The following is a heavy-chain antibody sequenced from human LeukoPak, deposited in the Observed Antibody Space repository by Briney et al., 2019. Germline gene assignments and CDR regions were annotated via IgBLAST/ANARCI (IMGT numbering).Heavy chain of an antibody. CDR2: INPNSGGT. J-gene: IGHJ6*02. D-gene: IGHD2-2*01. CDR3: ARDLFYCSSTSCSNYYYGMDV. CDR1: GYTFTGYY. Sequence: ASVKVSCTASGYTFTGYYMHWVRQAPGQGLEWMGWINPNSGGTNYTQKFQGRVTMTRDTSISTAYMELSRLRSDDTAVYYCARDLFYCSSTSCSNYYYGMDVWGQGTTVTVSS. V-gene: IGHV1-2*02.